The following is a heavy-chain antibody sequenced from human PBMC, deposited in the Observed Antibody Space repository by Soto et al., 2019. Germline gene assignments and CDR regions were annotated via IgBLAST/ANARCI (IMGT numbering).Heavy chain of an antibody. Sequence: QVQLQESGPGLVKPSETLPLTCTVSGGPIGTYYWTWIRQPPGKGLEYIGYVDYSGSTNYNPSLMRRVTISVDTSKNQFPLKLSSVTAADTAVYYWARVRRYSSRPDAFYIWGQGTMVTVAA. CDR3: ARVRRYSSRPDAFYI. CDR2: VDYSGST. J-gene: IGHJ3*02. CDR1: GGPIGTYY. D-gene: IGHD6-13*01. V-gene: IGHV4-59*01.